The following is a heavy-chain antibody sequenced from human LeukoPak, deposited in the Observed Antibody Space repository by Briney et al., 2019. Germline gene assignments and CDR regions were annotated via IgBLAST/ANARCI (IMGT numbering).Heavy chain of an antibody. CDR1: GFTVSSNY. CDR3: ARYYDSSGRTPGGIDI. Sequence: AGSLRLSCAASGFTVSSNYMSWVRQAPGKGLEWVSVIFSGGTTYNADSVKGRFTISRDNSKNTLDVQMNSLRAEDTAVYYCARYYDSSGRTPGGIDISGQGTMVTVSS. J-gene: IGHJ3*02. D-gene: IGHD3-22*01. CDR2: IFSGGTT. V-gene: IGHV3-53*01.